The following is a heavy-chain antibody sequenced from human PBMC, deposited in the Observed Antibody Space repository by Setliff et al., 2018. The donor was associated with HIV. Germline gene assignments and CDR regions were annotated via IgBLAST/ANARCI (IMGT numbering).Heavy chain of an antibody. J-gene: IGHJ4*02. D-gene: IGHD2-2*01. CDR2: IYYSGAT. Sequence: PSETLSLTCTVSGGSMSSSSYYWGWIRQTPDKGLEWIGIIYYSGATYYNPSLTSRVTMSVDTSKNQFSLKVKSVTAADTAVYYCARQKKSSSWSPNDYWGQGTLVTVSS. V-gene: IGHV4-39*01. CDR1: GGSMSSSSYY. CDR3: ARQKKSSSWSPNDY.